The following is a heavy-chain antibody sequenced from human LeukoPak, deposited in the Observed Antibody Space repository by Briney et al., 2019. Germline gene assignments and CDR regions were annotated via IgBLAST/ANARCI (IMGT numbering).Heavy chain of an antibody. Sequence: GGSLRLSCAASGFTFSTYAMTWVRQAPGEGLEWVSAISGSGTYTYYADSVKGRFTISRDNSKNTLFLQMSSLRAEDTAVYYCAKVDERGYCSSTSCYGDYWGQGTLVTVSS. CDR3: AKVDERGYCSSTSCYGDY. D-gene: IGHD2-2*01. V-gene: IGHV3-23*01. CDR1: GFTFSTYA. CDR2: ISGSGTYT. J-gene: IGHJ4*02.